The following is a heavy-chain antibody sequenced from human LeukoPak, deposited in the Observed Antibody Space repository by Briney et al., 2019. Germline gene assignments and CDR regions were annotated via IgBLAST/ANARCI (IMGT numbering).Heavy chain of an antibody. CDR1: GFTFDDYA. CDR2: ISWNSGSI. D-gene: IGHD3-22*01. V-gene: IGHV3-9*01. J-gene: IGHJ4*02. CDR3: AKDSGRSYDSSGYSAYYFDY. Sequence: PGGSLSLSCAASGFTFDDYAMHWVRQAPGKGLEWVSGISWNSGSIGYADSVKGRFTISRDNAKNSLYLQMNSLRAEDTALYYCAKDSGRSYDSSGYSAYYFDYWGQGTLVTVSS.